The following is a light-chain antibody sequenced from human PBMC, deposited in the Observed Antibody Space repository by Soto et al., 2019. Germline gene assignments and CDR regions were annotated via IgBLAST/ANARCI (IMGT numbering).Light chain of an antibody. V-gene: IGKV1-5*01. CDR3: QQYNSAPWT. Sequence: IQMTQSPSTLSASVGDRVTITCRASQSVGYWLAWYQQKPGKAPQFLIYDASNLHDGVPSRFSGSGSGTEFTLTISGLQPDDFASYYCQQYNSAPWTFGQGTKVDIK. CDR2: DAS. CDR1: QSVGYW. J-gene: IGKJ1*01.